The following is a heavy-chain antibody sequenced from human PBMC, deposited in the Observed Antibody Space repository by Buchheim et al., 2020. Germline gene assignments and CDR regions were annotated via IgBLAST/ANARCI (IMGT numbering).Heavy chain of an antibody. CDR1: GFTFSDYY. CDR2: ISSGEVI. Sequence: QVQLVESGGGLVKPGGSLRLSCAASGFTFSDYYMGWIRQAPGKGLEWVAYISSGEVIYYADSVEGRFTISRDNAENELHLQMNSLRDDDTAVYYCARGGSGYFYYWFDSWGQGTL. V-gene: IGHV3-11*01. D-gene: IGHD3-22*01. CDR3: ARGGSGYFYYWFDS. J-gene: IGHJ5*01.